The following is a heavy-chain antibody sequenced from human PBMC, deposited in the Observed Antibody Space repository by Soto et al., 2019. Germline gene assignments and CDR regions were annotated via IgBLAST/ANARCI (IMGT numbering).Heavy chain of an antibody. CDR3: ARDRTDSGYYTNWLDP. CDR2: IIPIFGTT. D-gene: IGHD3-22*01. Sequence: SVKVSCQGSVGTFGSDAITGVGQAPAQGLEWVGRIIPIFGTTNYAQNLQGRVTISADKSTLTSYMELHSLTSDDTALYYCARDRTDSGYYTNWLDPWGQGTQVTVSS. V-gene: IGHV1-69*06. CDR1: VGTFGSDA. J-gene: IGHJ5*02.